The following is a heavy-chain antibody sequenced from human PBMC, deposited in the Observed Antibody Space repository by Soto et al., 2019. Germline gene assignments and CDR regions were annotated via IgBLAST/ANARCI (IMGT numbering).Heavy chain of an antibody. Sequence: EVQLVESGGGLVKPGGSLRLSCAASGFTFSSYSMNWVRQAPGKGLEWVSSISSSRSYIYYADSVKGRFTISRDNAKNSLYLQMNSLRAEDTAVYYCARDTGTDYYDSSGYYRYWYFDLWGRGTLVTVSS. V-gene: IGHV3-21*01. CDR3: ARDTGTDYYDSSGYYRYWYFDL. J-gene: IGHJ2*01. CDR1: GFTFSSYS. CDR2: ISSSRSYI. D-gene: IGHD3-22*01.